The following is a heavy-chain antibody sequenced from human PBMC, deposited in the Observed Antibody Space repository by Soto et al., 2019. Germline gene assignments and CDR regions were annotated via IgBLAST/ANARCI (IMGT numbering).Heavy chain of an antibody. V-gene: IGHV4-34*01. CDR2: INHSGST. J-gene: IGHJ4*02. CDR1: GGSFSGYY. D-gene: IGHD3-16*01. CDR3: ARNYGQLDY. Sequence: SETLSLTCAVYGGSFSGYYWSWIRQPPVKGLGWIGEINHSGSTNYNPSLKSRVTISVDTSKNQFSLKLSSVTAADTAVYYCARNYGQLDYWGQGTLVTVSS.